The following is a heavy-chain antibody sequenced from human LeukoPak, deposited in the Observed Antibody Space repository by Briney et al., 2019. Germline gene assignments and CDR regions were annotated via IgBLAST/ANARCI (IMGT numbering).Heavy chain of an antibody. CDR2: INPNSGGT. V-gene: IGHV1-2*02. J-gene: IGHJ4*02. D-gene: IGHD1-26*01. CDR1: GYTFTGYY. CDR3: ARDPEVGATIGGI. Sequence: ASVKVSCKVSGYTFTGYYMHWVRQAPGQGLEWMGWINPNSGGTNYAQKFQGRVTMTRDTSISTAYMELSRLRSDDTAVYYCARDPEVGATIGGIWGQGTLVTVSS.